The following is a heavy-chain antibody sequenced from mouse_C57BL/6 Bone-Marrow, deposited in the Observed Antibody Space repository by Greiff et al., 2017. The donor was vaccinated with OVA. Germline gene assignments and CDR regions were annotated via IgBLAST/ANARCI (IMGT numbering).Heavy chain of an antibody. CDR2: IRNKANGYTT. V-gene: IGHV7-3*01. CDR1: GFTFTDYY. J-gene: IGHJ4*01. Sequence: EVQRVESGGGLVQPGGSLSLSCAASGFTFTDYYMSWVRQPPGKALEWLGFIRNKANGYTTEYSASVKGRFTISRDNSQSILYLQMNALRAEDSATYYCARSTFITTVVATEGAMDYWGQGTSVTVSS. CDR3: ARSTFITTVVATEGAMDY. D-gene: IGHD1-1*01.